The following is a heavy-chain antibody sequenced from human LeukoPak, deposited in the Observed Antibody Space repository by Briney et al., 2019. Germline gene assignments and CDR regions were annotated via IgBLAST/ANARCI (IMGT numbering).Heavy chain of an antibody. V-gene: IGHV3-15*01. CDR1: GFSFSNAW. J-gene: IGHJ4*02. Sequence: NPGGSLRLSCAASGFSFSNAWMNWVRQAPGKGLEWVGRIRGDTDSGTTDYAAPVKGRFTISRDDSTTTLYLEMNSLKIDDTAVYYCTRLVGAANYNWGQGTLVTVSS. CDR2: IRGDTDSGTT. CDR3: TRLVGAANYN. D-gene: IGHD1-26*01.